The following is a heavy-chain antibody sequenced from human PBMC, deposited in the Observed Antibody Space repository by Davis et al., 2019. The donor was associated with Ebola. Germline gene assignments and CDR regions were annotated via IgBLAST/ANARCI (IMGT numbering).Heavy chain of an antibody. CDR2: IYHSGST. D-gene: IGHD4-17*01. V-gene: IGHV4-61*01. Sequence: MPSETLSLTCTVSGGSVGSGSNYWSWIRQPPGKELEWIGYIYHSGSTIYNPSLKSRVTMSIDASKNQFSLKLSSVTAVDTALYYCARVLGNGDLLLDYWGQGTLVTVSS. CDR3: ARVLGNGDLLLDY. J-gene: IGHJ4*02. CDR1: GGSVGSGSNY.